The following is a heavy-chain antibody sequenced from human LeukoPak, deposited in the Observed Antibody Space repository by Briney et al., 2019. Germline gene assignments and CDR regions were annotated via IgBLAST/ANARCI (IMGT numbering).Heavy chain of an antibody. CDR3: ASTSDSGGYYYDY. D-gene: IGHD3-22*01. J-gene: IGHJ4*02. Sequence: PSETLSLTCTVSSDSISTYYWSCIRQPAGKGLEWIGRIYTSGSTNYNPSLKSRVTMSVDTSKNQFSLKLSSVTAADTAVYYCASTSDSGGYYYDYWGQGTLVTVSS. CDR2: IYTSGST. V-gene: IGHV4-4*07. CDR1: SDSISTYY.